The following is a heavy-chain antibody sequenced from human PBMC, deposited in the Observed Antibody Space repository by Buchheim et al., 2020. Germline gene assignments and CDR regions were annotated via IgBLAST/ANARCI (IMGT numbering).Heavy chain of an antibody. CDR1: GYTFTGYY. CDR3: ARVSHSSSSANDP. CDR2: INPNIGGT. D-gene: IGHD6-6*01. Sequence: QVQLVQSGAEVKKPGASVKVSCKASGYTFTGYYMHWVRQAPGQGLEWMGRINPNIGGTNYAQKFQGRVTITRDKSISTAYMELSRLRSDDTAVYYCARVSHSSSSANDPWGQGTL. V-gene: IGHV1-2*06. J-gene: IGHJ5*02.